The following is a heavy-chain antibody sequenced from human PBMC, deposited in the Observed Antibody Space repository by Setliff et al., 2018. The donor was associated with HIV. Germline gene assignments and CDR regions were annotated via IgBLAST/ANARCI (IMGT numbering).Heavy chain of an antibody. J-gene: IGHJ4*02. CDR3: ARLRLYNSALDY. V-gene: IGHV3-66*02. CDR2: LYSGGST. CDR1: GFTVSSNY. Sequence: GGSLRLSCAASGFTVSSNYMSWVRQAPGKGLEWVSVLYSGGSTYHADSVNGRFTLSRDISENALYLQIDSLRPEDTAVYYCARLRLYNSALDYWGQGTLVTVSS. D-gene: IGHD3-10*01.